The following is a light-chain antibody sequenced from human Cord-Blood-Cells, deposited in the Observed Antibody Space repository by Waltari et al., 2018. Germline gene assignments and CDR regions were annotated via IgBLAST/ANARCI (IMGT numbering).Light chain of an antibody. CDR2: DVI. Sequence: QSALTQPASVSGSPGQSITIPCTGTSSDVGGYNYVSWYQQHPGKTPKLMIYDVIKRPSGVSNRFSGSTSATTASLTISGLQAEDEADYYCSSYTSSSTLVFGGGTKLTVL. J-gene: IGLJ2*01. CDR1: SSDVGGYNY. V-gene: IGLV2-14*03. CDR3: SSYTSSSTLV.